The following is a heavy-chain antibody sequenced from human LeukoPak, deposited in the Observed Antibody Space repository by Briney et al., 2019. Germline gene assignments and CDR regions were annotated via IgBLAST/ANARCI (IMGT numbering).Heavy chain of an antibody. CDR3: AKDETWDDY. Sequence: GGSLRLSCAASGFTFSGYGIHWVRQAPGKGLEWVAFIRSDGSKEFYADSVKGRFTISRDNSKNTLYLQVNSLRVEDTAVYYCAKDETWDDYWGQGTLVTVSS. J-gene: IGHJ4*02. D-gene: IGHD1-26*01. CDR1: GFTFSGYG. V-gene: IGHV3-30*02. CDR2: IRSDGSKE.